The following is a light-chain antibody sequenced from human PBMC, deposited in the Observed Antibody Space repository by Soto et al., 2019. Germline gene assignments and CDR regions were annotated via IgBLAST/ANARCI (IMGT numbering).Light chain of an antibody. V-gene: IGKV3D-15*01. Sequence: EIVLTQSPDTLSLSPGERATLSCRASQSISRTLAWYQQKSGQPPSPLIYDASTRAPGFQDRFSGSGSGTEFALTIGSLQSEDFAVYNCKQYNNCPHTFGGGTTVEIK. CDR1: QSISRT. CDR2: DAS. J-gene: IGKJ4*01. CDR3: KQYNNCPHT.